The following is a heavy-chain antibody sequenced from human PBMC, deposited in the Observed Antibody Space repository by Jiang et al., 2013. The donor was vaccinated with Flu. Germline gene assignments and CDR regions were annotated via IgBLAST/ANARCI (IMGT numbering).Heavy chain of an antibody. J-gene: IGHJ5*02. CDR2: IYYTGTT. D-gene: IGHD2-15*01. CDR1: GGSISNYY. Sequence: SGSGLVKPSETLSLTCTVSGGSISNYYWSWIRQPPGKGLEWIGFIYYTGTTSYNPSLESRVTISVDTSKNQFSLRLSSVTAADTAVYYCARHWRGYCSGGSCYQSNWFDPWVREPWSTSPQ. V-gene: IGHV4-59*08. CDR3: ARHWRGYCSGGSCYQSNWFDP.